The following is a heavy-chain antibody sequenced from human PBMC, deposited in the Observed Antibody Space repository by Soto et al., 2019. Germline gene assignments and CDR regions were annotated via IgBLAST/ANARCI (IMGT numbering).Heavy chain of an antibody. D-gene: IGHD1-20*01. CDR1: GFTFSSYD. CDR3: AKSLYNANGGPNDH. V-gene: IGHV3-23*01. J-gene: IGHJ4*02. Sequence: EVQLLESGGGLVQPGGSLRLSCVGSGFTFSSYDMTWVRQAPGKGLEWVSSFSFYGRRDNTYYSDSVKGRFTISRDNSRNTVYLQMDNLRVEDTAVYYCAKSLYNANGGPNDHWGQGTLVTVSS. CDR2: FSFYGRRDNT.